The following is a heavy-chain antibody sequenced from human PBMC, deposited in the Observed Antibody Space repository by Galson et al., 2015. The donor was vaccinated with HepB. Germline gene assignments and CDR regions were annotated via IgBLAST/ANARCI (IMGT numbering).Heavy chain of an antibody. Sequence: SVKVSCKASGYTFTSYGISWVRQAPGQGLEWMGWISAYNGNTDYAQKLQGRVIMTTDTSTSTAFMELRSLRSDDTAVYYCARDGILYYDSRGYHFDYWGQGTLVTVSS. D-gene: IGHD3-22*01. J-gene: IGHJ4*02. CDR3: ARDGILYYDSRGYHFDY. CDR2: ISAYNGNT. V-gene: IGHV1-18*04. CDR1: GYTFTSYG.